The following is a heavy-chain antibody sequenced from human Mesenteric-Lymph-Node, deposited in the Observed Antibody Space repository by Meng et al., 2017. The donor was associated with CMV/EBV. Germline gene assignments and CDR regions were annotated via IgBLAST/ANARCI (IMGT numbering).Heavy chain of an antibody. CDR3: ARGHAGYYDSSGYYGY. Sequence: GCIGSGGYYWRWIRQHPGKGLEWIGYIYYSGSTYYNPSLKSRVTISVDTSKNQFSLKLSSVTAADTAVYYCARGHAGYYDSSGYYGYWGQGTLVTVSS. J-gene: IGHJ4*02. D-gene: IGHD3-22*01. CDR1: GCIGSGGYY. V-gene: IGHV4-31*02. CDR2: IYYSGST.